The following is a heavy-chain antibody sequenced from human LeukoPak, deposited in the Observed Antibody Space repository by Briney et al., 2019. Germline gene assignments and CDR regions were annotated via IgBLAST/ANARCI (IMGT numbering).Heavy chain of an antibody. J-gene: IGHJ4*02. Sequence: PGGSLRLSCAASGFTFSAHWMHWVRQAPGKGLVWVSRINTDGSTTNYADSVKGRFTISRDNAKNTLYLQMNSLRAEDTAVYYCARDNGENYHTAFDYWGQGTLVTVSS. CDR2: INTDGSTT. V-gene: IGHV3-74*01. D-gene: IGHD2-8*01. CDR3: ARDNGENYHTAFDY. CDR1: GFTFSAHW.